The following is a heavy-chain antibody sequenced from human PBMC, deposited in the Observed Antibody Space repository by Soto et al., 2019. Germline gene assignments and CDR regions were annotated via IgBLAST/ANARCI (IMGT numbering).Heavy chain of an antibody. CDR1: GFTFSSYG. CDR3: AKEILVVEVDGMDV. CDR2: ISYDGSNK. V-gene: IGHV3-30*18. J-gene: IGHJ6*02. Sequence: GGSLRLSCAASGFTFSSYGMHWVRQAPGKGLEWVAVISYDGSNKYYADSVKGRFTISRDNSKNTLYLQMNSLRAEDTAVYYCAKEILVVEVDGMDVWGQGTTVTVSS. D-gene: IGHD3-22*01.